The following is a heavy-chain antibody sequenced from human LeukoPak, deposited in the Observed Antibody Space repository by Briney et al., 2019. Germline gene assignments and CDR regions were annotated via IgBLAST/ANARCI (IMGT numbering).Heavy chain of an antibody. CDR3: ARTGMVSGYVSDY. V-gene: IGHV1-8*02. D-gene: IGHD5-12*01. Sequence: ASVKVSCKASGGNFSSNAISWVRQAPGQGLEWMGWMNPNSGNTGYAQKLQGRVTMTRNTSISTAYMELSSLRSEDTAVYYCARTGMVSGYVSDYWGQGTLVTVSS. CDR1: GGNFSSNA. CDR2: MNPNSGNT. J-gene: IGHJ4*02.